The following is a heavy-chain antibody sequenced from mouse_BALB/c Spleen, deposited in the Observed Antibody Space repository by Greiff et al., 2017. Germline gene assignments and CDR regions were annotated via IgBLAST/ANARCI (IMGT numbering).Heavy chain of an antibody. CDR1: GYTFTSYW. D-gene: IGHD1-1*01. CDR3: TIGDYGYAIDY. V-gene: IGHV1S127*01. J-gene: IGHJ4*01. Sequence: VQLQQPGAELVKPGASVKMSCKASGYTFTSYWMHWVKQRPGQGLEWSGTSDSADSSTSYNQKFKGKATLTVDTSSSTAYMQLSSLTSEDSAVYYCTIGDYGYAIDYSVQLPSVTVSS. CDR2: SDSADSST.